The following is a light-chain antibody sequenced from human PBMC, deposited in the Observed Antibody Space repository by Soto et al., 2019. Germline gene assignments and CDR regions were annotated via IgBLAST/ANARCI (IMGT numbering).Light chain of an antibody. V-gene: IGKV3-15*01. Sequence: EIVMTQSPATLSVSPGGRVTLSCRARQSVGSNLAWYQQKPGQAPRLLIYGASTRATGIPARFSGSGSETEFTLTISSLQAEDSAVYFCQQYNNWPTWTFGQGTKVEIK. CDR1: QSVGSN. CDR2: GAS. J-gene: IGKJ1*01. CDR3: QQYNNWPTWT.